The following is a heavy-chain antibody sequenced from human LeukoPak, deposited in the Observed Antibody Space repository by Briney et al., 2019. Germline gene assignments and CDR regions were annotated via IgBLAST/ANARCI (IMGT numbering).Heavy chain of an antibody. D-gene: IGHD4-17*01. CDR1: GFTFSSYS. CDR2: ISSSSSYI. Sequence: PGGSLRLSCAASGFTFSSYSMNWVRQAPGKGLEWVSSISSSSSYIYYADSVKGRFTISRDNAKNSLYLQMNSLRAEDTAVYYCARVPTLLYGDYNYYYYYGMDVWGQGTTVTVSS. J-gene: IGHJ6*02. CDR3: ARVPTLLYGDYNYYYYYGMDV. V-gene: IGHV3-21*01.